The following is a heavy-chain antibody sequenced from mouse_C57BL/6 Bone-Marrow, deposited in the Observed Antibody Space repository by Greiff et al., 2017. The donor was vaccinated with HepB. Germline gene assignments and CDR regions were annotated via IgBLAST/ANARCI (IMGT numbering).Heavy chain of an antibody. CDR2: IHPSDSDT. CDR1: GYTFTSYW. V-gene: IGHV1-74*01. CDR3: AIDRQLRPFAY. D-gene: IGHD3-2*02. Sequence: VQLQQPGAELVKPGASVKVSCKASGYTFTSYWMHWVKQRPGQGLEWIGRIHPSDSDTNYNQKFKGKATLTGDKSSSTAYMQLSSLTSEDSAVYYCAIDRQLRPFAYWGQGTLVTVSA. J-gene: IGHJ3*01.